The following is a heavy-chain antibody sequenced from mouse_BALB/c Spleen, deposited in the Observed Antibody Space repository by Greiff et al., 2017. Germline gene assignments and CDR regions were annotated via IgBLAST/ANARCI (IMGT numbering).Heavy chain of an antibody. CDR2: INSDGGST. CDR3: ARLYYGNPWFAY. CDR1: EYEFPSHD. V-gene: IGHV5-2*01. D-gene: IGHD2-1*01. Sequence: EVKVVESGGGLVQPGESLKLSCESNEYEFPSHDMSWVRKTPEKRLELVAAINSDGGSTYYPDTMERRFIISRDNTKKTLYLQMCSLRSEDTALYYCARLYYGNPWFAYWGQGTLVTVSA. J-gene: IGHJ3*01.